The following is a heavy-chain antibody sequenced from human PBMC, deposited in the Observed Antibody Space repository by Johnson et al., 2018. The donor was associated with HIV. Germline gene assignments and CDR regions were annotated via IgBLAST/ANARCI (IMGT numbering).Heavy chain of an antibody. D-gene: IGHD2-15*01. CDR1: EFTFSNYA. Sequence: QVQLVESGGGVVQPGRSLRLSCAASEFTFSNYAMHWVRLPPGKGLQWVAVISYDGSNKYYADSVKGRFTISRDNSKNTLYLQMNSLRAEDTAVYYCARPHPVGGGSWWYLGAFDIWGQGTMVTVSS. CDR2: ISYDGSNK. CDR3: ARPHPVGGGSWWYLGAFDI. V-gene: IGHV3-30-3*01. J-gene: IGHJ3*02.